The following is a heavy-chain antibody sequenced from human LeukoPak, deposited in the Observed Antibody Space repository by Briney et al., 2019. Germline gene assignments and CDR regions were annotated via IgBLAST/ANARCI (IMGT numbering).Heavy chain of an antibody. D-gene: IGHD3-22*01. J-gene: IGHJ4*02. V-gene: IGHV3-33*01. CDR3: ARARAYEGPFDY. CDR2: IWYDGSNK. CDR1: GFTFSSYG. Sequence: GGSLRLPCAASGFTFSSYGMHWVRQAPGKGLEWVAVIWYDGSNKYYADSVKGRFTISRDNSKNTLYLQMNSLRAEDTAVYYCARARAYEGPFDYWGQGTLVTVSS.